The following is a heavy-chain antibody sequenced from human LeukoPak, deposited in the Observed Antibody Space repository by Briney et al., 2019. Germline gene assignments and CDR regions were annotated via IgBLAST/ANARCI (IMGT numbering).Heavy chain of an antibody. CDR3: ARARVGYYYDSSGYYYYDY. V-gene: IGHV4-30-2*01. CDR2: IYHSGST. J-gene: IGHJ4*02. Sequence: SETLSLTCAVYGGSFSGYYWSWIRQPPGKGLEWIGYIYHSGSTYYNPSLKSRVTISVDRSKNQFSLKLSSVTAADTAVYYCARARVGYYYDSSGYYYYDYWGQGTLVTVSS. D-gene: IGHD3-22*01. CDR1: GGSFSGYY.